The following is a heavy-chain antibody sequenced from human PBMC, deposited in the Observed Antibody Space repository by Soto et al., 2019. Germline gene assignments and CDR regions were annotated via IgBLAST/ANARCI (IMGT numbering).Heavy chain of an antibody. J-gene: IGHJ4*02. CDR1: GGSVSSASYY. V-gene: IGHV4-61*01. D-gene: IGHD5-18*01. CDR2: IYYTGST. Sequence: SETLSLTSTVSGGSVSSASYYWTWIRQPPGKGLEWIGYIYYTGSTNYNPSLKSRVTMSVDTSTNQFSLTLTSVTAADAAVYYCARDIRGYSRAFDSWGRGTLVTVSS. CDR3: ARDIRGYSRAFDS.